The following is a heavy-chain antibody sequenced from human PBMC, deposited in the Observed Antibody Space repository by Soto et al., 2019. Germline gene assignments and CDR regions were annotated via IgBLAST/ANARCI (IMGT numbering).Heavy chain of an antibody. CDR3: AREVRFLEWLPTSYYYYMDV. D-gene: IGHD3-3*01. CDR1: GGSISSYY. J-gene: IGHJ6*03. Sequence: PSETLSLTCTVSGGSISSYYWSWIRQPPGKGLEWIGYIYYSGSTNYNPSLKSRVTISVDTSKNQFSLKLSSVTAADTAVYYCAREVRFLEWLPTSYYYYMDVWGKGTTVTVSS. V-gene: IGHV4-59*01. CDR2: IYYSGST.